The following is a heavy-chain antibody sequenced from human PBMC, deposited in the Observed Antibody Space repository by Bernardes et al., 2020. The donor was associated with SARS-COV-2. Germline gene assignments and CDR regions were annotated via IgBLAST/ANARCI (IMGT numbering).Heavy chain of an antibody. V-gene: IGHV3-33*07. CDR3: ARRLYYFGTSGPEVLDI. J-gene: IGHJ3*02. D-gene: IGHD3-22*01. CDR1: GFTFSSYG. CDR2: IWYDGRNK. Sequence: GGSLRLSCAAAGFTFSSYGMYWVRQAPGKGLEWVAFIWYDGRNKYYGDSVKGRFTISRDNSKDTLYLQMNSLRAEDTAVYYCARRLYYFGTSGPEVLDIWGQGTVVSVSS.